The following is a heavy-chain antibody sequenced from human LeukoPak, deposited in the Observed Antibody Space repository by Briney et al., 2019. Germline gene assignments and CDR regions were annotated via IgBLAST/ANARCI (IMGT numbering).Heavy chain of an antibody. V-gene: IGHV4-59*01. J-gene: IGHJ4*02. D-gene: IGHD2-8*01. Sequence: SETLSLTCTVSGGSISSYYWSWIRQPPGKGLEWIGFISYSGSTSYNPSLKSRVTISGDTSKNQFSLKLNSVTAADTAVYYCAREGYCTNGECYRGNFDYWGQGTLVTVSS. CDR1: GGSISSYY. CDR3: AREGYCTNGECYRGNFDY. CDR2: ISYSGST.